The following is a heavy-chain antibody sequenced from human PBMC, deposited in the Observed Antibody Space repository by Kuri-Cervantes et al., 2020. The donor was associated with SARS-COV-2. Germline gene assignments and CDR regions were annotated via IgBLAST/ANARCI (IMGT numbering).Heavy chain of an antibody. J-gene: IGHJ5*02. CDR1: GDSVSSNSAD. D-gene: IGHD6-19*01. CDR3: ARDGIAVAGNHWFDP. CDR2: TYYMSKWYN. V-gene: IGHV6-1*01. Sequence: LRLSCAISGDSVSSNSADWNWIRQSPSRGLEWLGRTYYMSKWYNDYAVSVKSRITINPDTSKNQFSLQLNSVTPEDTAVYYCARDGIAVAGNHWFDPWGQGNRVTGSS.